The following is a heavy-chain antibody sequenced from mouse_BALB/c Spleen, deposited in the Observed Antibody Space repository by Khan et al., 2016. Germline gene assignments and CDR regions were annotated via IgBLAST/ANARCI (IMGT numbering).Heavy chain of an antibody. D-gene: IGHD2-14*01. CDR1: GFTFSSFG. J-gene: IGHJ4*01. CDR2: ISRGSSTI. V-gene: IGHV5-17*02. CDR3: ASRCGYYYAMDY. Sequence: EVELVESGGGLVQPGGSRKLSCAASGFTFSSFGMHWVRQAPEKGLEWVAYISRGSSTIYYADTVKGRFTISRDNHKHTLFLQMTSLRYEDTAMYYCASRCGYYYAMDYGGQGTSVTVSS.